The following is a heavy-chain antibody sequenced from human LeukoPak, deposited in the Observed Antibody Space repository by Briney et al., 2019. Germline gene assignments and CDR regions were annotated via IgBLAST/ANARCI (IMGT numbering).Heavy chain of an antibody. J-gene: IGHJ3*02. CDR3: TRHQYDAFEI. V-gene: IGHV3-53*01. Sequence: GGSLRLSCAASGITVSSYYMSWVRQAPGKGLEWVSVIYGGGGTYYSASAKGRFAISTGNSKNTLYLQISGLRAEDTAIYYCTRHQYDAFEIWGQGTMVTVSS. D-gene: IGHD4-11*01. CDR1: GITVSSYY. CDR2: IYGGGGT.